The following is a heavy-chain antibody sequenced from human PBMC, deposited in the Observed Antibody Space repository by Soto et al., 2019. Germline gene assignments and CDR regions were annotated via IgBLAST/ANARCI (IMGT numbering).Heavy chain of an antibody. V-gene: IGHV3-30*18. Sequence: GSLRLSCAASGFTFSSYGMHWVRQAPGKGLEWVAVISYDGSNKYYADSVKGRFTISRDNSKNTLYLQMNSLRAEDTAVYYCAKDRRGYCGGDCYYGMDVWGQGTTVTVSS. J-gene: IGHJ6*02. CDR1: GFTFSSYG. D-gene: IGHD2-21*02. CDR2: ISYDGSNK. CDR3: AKDRRGYCGGDCYYGMDV.